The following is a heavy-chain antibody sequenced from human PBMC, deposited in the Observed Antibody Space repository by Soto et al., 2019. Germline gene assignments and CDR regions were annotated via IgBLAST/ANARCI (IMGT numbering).Heavy chain of an antibody. D-gene: IGHD1-1*01. J-gene: IGHJ4*02. V-gene: IGHV3-23*02. CDR3: VKWNGYGDY. Sequence: VQLLASGGGLVQPGGSLRLSCVVSGFTFTNYGVTWVRQAPGKALQWVSGFSGGSGTTHYRDSVKGRFTISRDDSKSTVYLQMNSLGVDDTAVYYCVKWNGYGDYWGQGTLVTVSS. CDR2: FSGGSGTT. CDR1: GFTFTNYG.